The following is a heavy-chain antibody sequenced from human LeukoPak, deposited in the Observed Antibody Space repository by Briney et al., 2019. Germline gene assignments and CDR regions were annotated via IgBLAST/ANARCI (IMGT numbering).Heavy chain of an antibody. Sequence: PSETLSLTCAVYGGSFSGYYWSWIRQPPGKGLEWIGEINHSGSTNYNPSLKSRVTISVDTSKNQFSLKLSSVTAADTAVYYCARDRWGVAATEIDYWGQGTLVTVSS. J-gene: IGHJ4*02. D-gene: IGHD2-15*01. CDR2: INHSGST. V-gene: IGHV4-34*01. CDR1: GGSFSGYY. CDR3: ARDRWGVAATEIDY.